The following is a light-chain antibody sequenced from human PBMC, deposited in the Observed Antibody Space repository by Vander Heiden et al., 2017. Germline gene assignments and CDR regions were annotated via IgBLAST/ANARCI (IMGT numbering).Light chain of an antibody. CDR3: QQDDSTPWT. Sequence: DIVMSQSPDSLAVSLGERATINCKSSQSVLYSSNNKNYLAWYQQKPGQPPKLLIYWASTRESGVPDRFSGSGSGTDLTLTISSLQAEDVAVYYCQQDDSTPWTFGQGTKVEIK. J-gene: IGKJ1*01. CDR1: QSVLYSSNNKNY. V-gene: IGKV4-1*01. CDR2: WAS.